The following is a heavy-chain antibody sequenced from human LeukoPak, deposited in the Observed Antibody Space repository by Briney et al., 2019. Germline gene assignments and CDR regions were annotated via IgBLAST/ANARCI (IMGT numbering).Heavy chain of an antibody. CDR1: GFTFSSYW. J-gene: IGHJ4*02. D-gene: IGHD3-16*01. CDR2: IKQDGSVK. Sequence: GGSLRLSCAASGFTFSSYWMSWVRQAPGKGLEWVANIKQDGSVKYYVDSVKGRFTISRDNAKNSLYLQMSSLRAEDTAVYYCARVRGGYYFDFWGQGTLVSVSS. CDR3: ARVRGGYYFDF. V-gene: IGHV3-7*01.